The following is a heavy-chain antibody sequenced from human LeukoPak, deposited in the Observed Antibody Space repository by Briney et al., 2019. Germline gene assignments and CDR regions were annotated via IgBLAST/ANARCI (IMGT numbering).Heavy chain of an antibody. CDR3: VRQFEP. D-gene: IGHD3-16*01. V-gene: IGHV3-74*01. J-gene: IGHJ1*01. Sequence: PGGSLRHSCEAYGLNFSRHLMHYVRHAPGKGLMWVSCINGDGTTTSYADSVKGRFTISRDNAKNTLYLEMNSLRVEDTAVYFCVRQFEPWGQGTLVTVSS. CDR2: INGDGTTT. CDR1: GLNFSRHL.